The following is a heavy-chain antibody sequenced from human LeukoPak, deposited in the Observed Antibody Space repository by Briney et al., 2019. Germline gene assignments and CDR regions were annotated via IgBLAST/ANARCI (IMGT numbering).Heavy chain of an antibody. CDR3: ASLPLRVSSGPFDS. CDR1: GGSISTYY. V-gene: IGHV4-59*08. J-gene: IGHJ4*02. D-gene: IGHD3-3*01. Sequence: PSEPLSLACTVSGGSISTYYWSWIRQPPGKGLEWIGYIHYSGSTNTNPSLKSRVTLSVDTSQNHVSLWLSSLSAARTAVYFCASLPLRVSSGPFDSWGQGTLVTVSS. CDR2: IHYSGST.